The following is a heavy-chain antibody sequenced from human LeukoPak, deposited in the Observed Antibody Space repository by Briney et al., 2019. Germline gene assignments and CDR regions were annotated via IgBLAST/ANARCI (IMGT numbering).Heavy chain of an antibody. CDR3: ARDSPSGYDSEGLIDY. V-gene: IGHV3-21*01. CDR2: ISSSSSYI. Sequence: GGSLRLSCAASGFTFSSYSMNWVRQAPGKGLEWVSSISSSSSYIYYADSVKGRFTISRDNAKNSLYLQMNSLRAEDTAVYYCARDSPSGYDSEGLIDYWGQGTLVTVSS. CDR1: GFTFSSYS. D-gene: IGHD5-12*01. J-gene: IGHJ4*02.